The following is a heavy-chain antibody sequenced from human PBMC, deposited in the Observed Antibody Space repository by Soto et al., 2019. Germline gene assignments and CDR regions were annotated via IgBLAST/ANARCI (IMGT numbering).Heavy chain of an antibody. CDR3: GRERKSMDV. J-gene: IGHJ6*02. V-gene: IGHV1-8*01. Sequence: ASVKVSCNASGYTFTSYDINCVRRATGQGLEWMGWMNPNSGNTGYAQKFQGRVTMTRNTSISTAYMELSSLRSEDTAVYYCGRERKSMDVWGQGTTVTVSS. CDR2: MNPNSGNT. CDR1: GYTFTSYD.